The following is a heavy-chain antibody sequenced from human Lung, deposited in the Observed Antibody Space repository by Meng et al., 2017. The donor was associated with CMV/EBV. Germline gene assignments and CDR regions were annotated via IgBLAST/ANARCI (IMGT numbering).Heavy chain of an antibody. CDR2: INPNSGGT. Sequence: CKTSGYTFTDNDIHWVRQAPGQGLEWMGWINPNSGGTNYAQKFQGRVTMTRDTSSSTAYMELSSLRSDDTAVYFCARDYDFWKNYLDYWGQGTLVTVSS. V-gene: IGHV1-2*02. J-gene: IGHJ4*02. D-gene: IGHD3-3*01. CDR3: ARDYDFWKNYLDY. CDR1: GYTFTDND.